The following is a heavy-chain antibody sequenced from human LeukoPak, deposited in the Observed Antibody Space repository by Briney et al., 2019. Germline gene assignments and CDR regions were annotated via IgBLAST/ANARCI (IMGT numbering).Heavy chain of an antibody. Sequence: PSETLSLTCNVSGGSISSSTNYWGWIRQPPGKRLEWIGTIYYSGSTYYNPSLKSRVTISVDTSKNQFSLKLTSVTAADTAVYYCARLGYLYWVDYWGQGTMVTVSS. V-gene: IGHV4-39*01. CDR2: IYYSGST. J-gene: IGHJ3*01. CDR1: GGSISSSTNY. CDR3: ARLGYLYWVDY. D-gene: IGHD3-16*01.